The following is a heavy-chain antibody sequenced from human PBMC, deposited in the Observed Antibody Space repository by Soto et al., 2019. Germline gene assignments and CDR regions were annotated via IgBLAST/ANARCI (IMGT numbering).Heavy chain of an antibody. CDR2: INSDGSST. V-gene: IGHV3-74*01. CDR3: AREGGYYDSSGNFGY. CDR1: GFTFSSYW. D-gene: IGHD3-22*01. Sequence: LRLSCAASGFTFSSYWMHWVRQAPGKGLVWVSRINSDGSSTSYADSVKGRFTISRDNAKNTLYLQMNSLRAEDTAVYYCAREGGYYDSSGNFGYWGQGPLVTVSS. J-gene: IGHJ4*02.